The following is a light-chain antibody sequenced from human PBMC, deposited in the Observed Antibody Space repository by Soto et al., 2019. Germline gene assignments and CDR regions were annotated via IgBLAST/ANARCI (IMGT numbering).Light chain of an antibody. CDR1: RPISIHNY. V-gene: IGKV3-20*01. CDR3: QHYDNSTHT. J-gene: IGKJ4*01. CDR2: GAS. Sequence: EIVLTQSPGTLALSRWEGPTLXXRAGRPISIHNYLAWYQQKPGKGPRXXIYGASRRATGIPDRFSGSGAGTEFTLTISRLEPEDFAVYYCQHYDNSTHTFGEGTKVEIK.